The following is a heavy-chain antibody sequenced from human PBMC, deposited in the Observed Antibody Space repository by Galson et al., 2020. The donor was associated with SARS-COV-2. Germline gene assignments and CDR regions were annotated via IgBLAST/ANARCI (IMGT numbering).Heavy chain of an antibody. CDR1: GFTFSSYG. J-gene: IGHJ3*02. V-gene: IGHV3-33*01. Sequence: GGSLRLSCAASGFTFSSYGMHWVRQAPGKGLEWVAVIWYDGSNKYYADSVKGRFTISRDNSKNTLYLQMNSLRAEDTAVYYCAREGVRNYGGNSRAFDIWGQGTMVTVSS. D-gene: IGHD4-17*01. CDR2: IWYDGSNK. CDR3: AREGVRNYGGNSRAFDI.